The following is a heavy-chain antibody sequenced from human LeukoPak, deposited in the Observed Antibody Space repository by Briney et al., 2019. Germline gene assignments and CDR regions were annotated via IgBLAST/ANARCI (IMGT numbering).Heavy chain of an antibody. J-gene: IGHJ3*02. CDR2: INPISGYT. CDR3: ARGNRLYTSSWSYLPFDI. CDR1: GYTFTSYD. V-gene: IGHV1-8*01. Sequence: GASVKVSCKASGYTFTSYDINWVRQATGQGIEWMGWINPISGYTGYAQKFQGRVTMTGNTYISTAYMELSSLGSEDAAVYYCARGNRLYTSSWSYLPFDIWGQGTMVTVSS. D-gene: IGHD6-13*01.